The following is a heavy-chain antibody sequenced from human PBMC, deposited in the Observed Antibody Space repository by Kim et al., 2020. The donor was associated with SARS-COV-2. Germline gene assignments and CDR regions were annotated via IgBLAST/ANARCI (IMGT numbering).Heavy chain of an antibody. CDR2: IKEDGSEK. CDR3: GRAYSD. D-gene: IGHD6-13*01. Sequence: GGSLRLSCAASGFTFTKYWMSWVRQAPEKGLEWVANIKEDGSEKYYVDSVKGRFTISRDNAKNSLYLQMNSLRVEDTAIYFCGRAYSDCGQGTLVTVSS. J-gene: IGHJ4*02. V-gene: IGHV3-7*01. CDR1: GFTFTKYW.